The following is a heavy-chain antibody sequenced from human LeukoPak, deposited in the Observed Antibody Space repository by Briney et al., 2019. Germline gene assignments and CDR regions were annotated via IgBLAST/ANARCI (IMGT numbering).Heavy chain of an antibody. D-gene: IGHD3-10*01. CDR2: ISSSSSYI. V-gene: IGHV3-21*01. CDR3: TRYYGSGSPPFGY. CDR1: GFTFSSYS. J-gene: IGHJ4*02. Sequence: GGSLRLSCAASGFTFSSYSMNWVRQAPGKGLEWVSSISSSSSYIYYADSVKGRFTISRDNAKNSLYLQMNSLRAEDTAVYYCTRYYGSGSPPFGYWGQGTLVTVSS.